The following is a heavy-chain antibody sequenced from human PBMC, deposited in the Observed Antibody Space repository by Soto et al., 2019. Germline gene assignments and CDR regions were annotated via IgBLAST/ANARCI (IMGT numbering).Heavy chain of an antibody. CDR2: MNPNSGNT. Sequence: GASVKVSCKASGYTFTSYDINWVRQATGQGPEWMGWMNPNSGNTGYAQKFQGRVTMTRNTSISTAYMELSSLRSEDTAVYYCARIGIAAAGPYFDYWGQGTLVTVSS. V-gene: IGHV1-8*01. D-gene: IGHD6-13*01. CDR3: ARIGIAAAGPYFDY. CDR1: GYTFTSYD. J-gene: IGHJ4*02.